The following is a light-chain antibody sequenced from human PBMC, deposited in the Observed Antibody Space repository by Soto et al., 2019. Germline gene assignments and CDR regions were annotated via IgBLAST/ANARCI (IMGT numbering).Light chain of an antibody. CDR2: KAS. Sequence: DIQMTQSPSTLSASVGDRVTITCRASQSVSIWLAWYQQKPGKAPKLLIYKASSLESGVPLRFSGSGTVTEFTLIISSLQPDDFSTYYCQQYNSWWTFGETTKMEIK. V-gene: IGKV1-5*03. J-gene: IGKJ2*02. CDR1: QSVSIW. CDR3: QQYNSWWT.